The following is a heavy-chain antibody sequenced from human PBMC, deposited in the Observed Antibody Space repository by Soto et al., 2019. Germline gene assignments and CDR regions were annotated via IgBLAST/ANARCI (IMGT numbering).Heavy chain of an antibody. CDR1: VFNFRSFN. CDR3: ARDLRGHYGP. D-gene: IGHD4-17*01. Sequence: GGSLRLPCEGSVFNFRSFNMIWVRQAPGKGLEWVSSVSGSSSYIYYADSVKGRFTVSRDNANNLVFLQMNGLRPEHTPMYYCARDLRGHYGPWGQGTMVTVSS. J-gene: IGHJ3*01. CDR2: VSGSSSYI. V-gene: IGHV3-21*06.